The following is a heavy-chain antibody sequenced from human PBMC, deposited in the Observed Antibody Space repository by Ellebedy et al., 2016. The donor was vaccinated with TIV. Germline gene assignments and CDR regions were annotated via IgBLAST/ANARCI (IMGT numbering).Heavy chain of an antibody. J-gene: IGHJ4*02. D-gene: IGHD3-3*01. CDR2: IKQGGSEK. CDR3: ARGPATIFGVVKPLDY. Sequence: GGSLRLSCAASGFTFTAYWMTWVRQAPGKGPEWVANIKQGGSEKTYVDSVKGRFTISRDNAKNSLYLQMNSLRAEDTAVYYCARGPATIFGVVKPLDYWGQGTLVTVSS. V-gene: IGHV3-7*01. CDR1: GFTFTAYW.